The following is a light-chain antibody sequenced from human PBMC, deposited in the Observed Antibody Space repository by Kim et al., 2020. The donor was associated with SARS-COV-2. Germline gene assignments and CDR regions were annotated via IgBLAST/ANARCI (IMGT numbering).Light chain of an antibody. CDR1: QSVSSTS. V-gene: IGKV3-20*01. CDR2: GAS. Sequence: LSPGERATLSCRASQSVSSTSLAWYQQRHGQAPMLLIYGASTRATGIPDRFSGSGSGTDFTLTISRLEPEDFAVYYCQQYGDSPTFGQGTKVDIK. J-gene: IGKJ1*01. CDR3: QQYGDSPT.